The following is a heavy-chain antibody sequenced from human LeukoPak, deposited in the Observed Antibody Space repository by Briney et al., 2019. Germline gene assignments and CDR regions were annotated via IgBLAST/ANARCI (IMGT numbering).Heavy chain of an antibody. CDR2: MIHSGST. J-gene: IGHJ1*01. D-gene: IGHD4-17*01. Sequence: SETLSLTCIGSGGSISSSSYYWGWIRQPPGKGLEWVGEMIHSGSTNYNPSLKSRVTMSVDTSKNQFSLKLSSVTAADTAVYYCAIELGYGDYVYLEYFQHWGQGTLVTVSS. V-gene: IGHV4-39*07. CDR3: AIELGYGDYVYLEYFQH. CDR1: GGSISSSSYY.